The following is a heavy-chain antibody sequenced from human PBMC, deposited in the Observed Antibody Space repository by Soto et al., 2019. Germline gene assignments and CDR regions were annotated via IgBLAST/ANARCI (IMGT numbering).Heavy chain of an antibody. CDR2: ISDSGDFT. Sequence: GGSLRLSCVASGFTFSSYPMSWVRQAPGKGLEWVSGISDSGDFTYYADSVKGRFTISRDNSKNTVYLQMNSLRAEDTAIYYRAKDKDYYDISGVFDYWGQGTLVTVSS. J-gene: IGHJ4*02. V-gene: IGHV3-23*01. D-gene: IGHD3-22*01. CDR3: AKDKDYYDISGVFDY. CDR1: GFTFSSYP.